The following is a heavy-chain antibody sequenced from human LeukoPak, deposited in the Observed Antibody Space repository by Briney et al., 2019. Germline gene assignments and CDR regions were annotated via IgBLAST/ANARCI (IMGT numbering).Heavy chain of an antibody. Sequence: PGRSLRLSCAASGFTFSSYAMHWVRQAPGKGLEWVAVISYDGSNKYYADSVKGRFTISRDNSKNTLYLQMNSLRVEDTAVYYCARDRRDYYDSSGNIDYWGQGTLVTVSS. CDR1: GFTFSSYA. V-gene: IGHV3-30-3*01. D-gene: IGHD3-22*01. CDR2: ISYDGSNK. J-gene: IGHJ4*02. CDR3: ARDRRDYYDSSGNIDY.